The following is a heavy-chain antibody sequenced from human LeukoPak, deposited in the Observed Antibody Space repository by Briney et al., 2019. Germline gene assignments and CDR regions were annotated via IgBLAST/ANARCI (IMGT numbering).Heavy chain of an antibody. V-gene: IGHV4-59*08. CDR1: GGSISSYY. D-gene: IGHD6-6*01. CDR2: IYYSGST. J-gene: IGHJ4*02. Sequence: SETLSLTCTVSGGSISSYYWSWIRQPPGKGLEWIGYIYYSGSTNYNPSLKSRVTISVDTSKNQFSLKLSSVTAADTAVYYCAKSIAARRGLYYFDYWGQGTLVTVSS. CDR3: AKSIAARRGLYYFDY.